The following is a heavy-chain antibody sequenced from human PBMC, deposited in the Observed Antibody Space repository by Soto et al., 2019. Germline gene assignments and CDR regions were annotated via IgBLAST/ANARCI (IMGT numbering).Heavy chain of an antibody. Sequence: SETLSLTCTVSGDSISSYYWSWIRQPPGKGLEWIGYISYSGSTNYNPSLKSRVTISVDTSKNQFSLKLSSVTAADTAVYYCARRNYDILKGDWFDPWGKGSLVTVYS. CDR1: GDSISSYY. J-gene: IGHJ5*02. CDR2: ISYSGST. V-gene: IGHV4-59*08. CDR3: ARRNYDILKGDWFDP. D-gene: IGHD3-9*01.